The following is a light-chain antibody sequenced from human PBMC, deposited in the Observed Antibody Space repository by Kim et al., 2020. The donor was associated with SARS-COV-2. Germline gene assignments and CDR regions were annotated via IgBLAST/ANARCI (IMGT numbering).Light chain of an antibody. J-gene: IGLJ3*02. CDR1: SSYIGGYNY. CDR3: SSYSSSGAWV. CDR2: DVT. V-gene: IGLV2-14*03. Sequence: GQSITISSTGSSSYIGGYNYVSWFQQHPGKAPKLMIYDVTKWPSGISNRFSGSKSGNTASLTISGLLAEDEADYYCSSYSSSGAWVFGGGTQLTVL.